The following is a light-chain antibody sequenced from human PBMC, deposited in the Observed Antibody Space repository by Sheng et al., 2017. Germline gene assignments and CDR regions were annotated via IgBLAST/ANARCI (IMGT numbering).Light chain of an antibody. CDR1: GHWQC. V-gene: IGKV1-13*02. J-gene: IGKJ4*01. CDR3: QHFKSYPL. Sequence: AIQLTQSPSSLSASVGRQSHHHLPGKSGHWQCFSLVSPQPGKAPRLLIYDASSLKSGVPSRFSGSGSGTDFTLTISSLQPEDFATYYCQHFKSYPLFGGGTKVEVK. CDR2: DAS.